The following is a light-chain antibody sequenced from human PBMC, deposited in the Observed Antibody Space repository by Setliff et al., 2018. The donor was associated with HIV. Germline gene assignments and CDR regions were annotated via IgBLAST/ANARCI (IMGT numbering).Light chain of an antibody. CDR2: DVT. Sequence: QSVLAQPASVSGSPGQSVTISCTGTSSDVGRYDYVSWYQQHPGKAPKLMIYDVTNRPSGVSNRFSGSKSGNTASLTISWLQAGDEADYYCSSYTTISTKNVFGTGTKVTVL. CDR3: SSYTTISTKNV. CDR1: SSDVGRYDY. V-gene: IGLV2-14*03. J-gene: IGLJ1*01.